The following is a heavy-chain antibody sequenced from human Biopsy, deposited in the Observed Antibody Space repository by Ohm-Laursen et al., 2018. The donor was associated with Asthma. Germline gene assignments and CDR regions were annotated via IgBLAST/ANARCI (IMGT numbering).Heavy chain of an antibody. CDR2: INSVFGTT. V-gene: IGHV1-69*13. CDR1: GGTFDTYV. CDR3: ARKAGSCISRTCYSLDF. D-gene: IGHD2-2*01. J-gene: IGHJ4*02. Sequence: SVKVSCKSLGGTFDTYVIGWVRQAPGQGLEWMGGINSVFGTTTYPQKFQDRVTITADDSTSTVYTELSSLRSEDTAVYYCARKAGSCISRTCYSLDFWGQGTLVTVSS.